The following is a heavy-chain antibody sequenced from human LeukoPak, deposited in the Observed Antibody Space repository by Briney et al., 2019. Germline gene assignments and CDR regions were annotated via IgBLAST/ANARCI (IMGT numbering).Heavy chain of an antibody. CDR2: ISAYNGNT. Sequence: ASVKVSCKASGYTFTNYGISWVRQAPGQGLEWMGWISAYNGNTNYAQKLQGRVTMTTDTSTSTAYMELRSLRSDDTAVYYCARVPAYDSSGYYYCDPWGQGTLVTVSS. D-gene: IGHD3-22*01. V-gene: IGHV1-18*01. CDR3: ARVPAYDSSGYYYCDP. CDR1: GYTFTNYG. J-gene: IGHJ5*02.